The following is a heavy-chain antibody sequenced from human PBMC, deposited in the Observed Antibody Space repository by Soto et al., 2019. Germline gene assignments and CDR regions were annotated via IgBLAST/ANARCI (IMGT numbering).Heavy chain of an antibody. Sequence: EVQLLESGGGLVQPGGSLRLSCAASGFNFSSYAMSWVRQAPGKGLEWVSVISGSGGSTYYADSVKGRFTISRDNSKNTLDLQMNSLRAEDTAIYYCAKGFTGVGGTYYFDYWGQGTLVTVSS. CDR1: GFNFSSYA. J-gene: IGHJ4*02. CDR2: ISGSGGST. CDR3: AKGFTGVGGTYYFDY. D-gene: IGHD2-8*02. V-gene: IGHV3-23*01.